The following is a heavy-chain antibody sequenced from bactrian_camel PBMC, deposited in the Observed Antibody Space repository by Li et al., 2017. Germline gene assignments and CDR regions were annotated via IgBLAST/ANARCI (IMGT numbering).Heavy chain of an antibody. J-gene: IGHJ4*01. CDR2: IYRDGWNS. Sequence: HVQLVESGGGLVQPGGSLRLSCAASGFTFGYYDMSWVRQAPGKELEWVSSIYRDGWNSYYSDSVKGRFTISRDNAKNALYLEMNSLNPEDTAVYYCAAGGAGWPPRMSRAAYQYWGQGTQVTVS. V-gene: IGHV3-2*01. CDR1: GFTFGYYD. D-gene: IGHD5*01. CDR3: AAGGAGWPPRMSRAAYQY.